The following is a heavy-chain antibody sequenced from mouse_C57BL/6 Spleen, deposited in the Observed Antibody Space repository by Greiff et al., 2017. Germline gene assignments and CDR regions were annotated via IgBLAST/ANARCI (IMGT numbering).Heavy chain of an antibody. CDR2: IHPNSGST. CDR3: ARLHNWDEAY. Sequence: VQLQQPGAELVKPGASVKLSCKASGYTFTSYWMHWVKQRPGQGLEWIGMIHPNSGSTNYNEKFKSKATLTVDKSSSTTYMKLSSLTSEDSAVYYCARLHNWDEAYWGQGTLGTVSA. J-gene: IGHJ3*01. V-gene: IGHV1-64*01. D-gene: IGHD4-1*01. CDR1: GYTFTSYW.